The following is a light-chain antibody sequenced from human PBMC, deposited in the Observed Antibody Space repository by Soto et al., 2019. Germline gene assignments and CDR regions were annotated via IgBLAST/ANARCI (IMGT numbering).Light chain of an antibody. Sequence: QSVLTQPPSVSAAPGQKVTISCSGSNSNIGNNYVSWYQQLPGTAPKLLIYGNNNRPSGIPDRFSGSKSGTSATLGITGLQTGDEADYYCGTWDSSLSAVVFGGGTKLTVL. CDR2: GNN. CDR1: NSNIGNNY. V-gene: IGLV1-51*01. J-gene: IGLJ2*01. CDR3: GTWDSSLSAVV.